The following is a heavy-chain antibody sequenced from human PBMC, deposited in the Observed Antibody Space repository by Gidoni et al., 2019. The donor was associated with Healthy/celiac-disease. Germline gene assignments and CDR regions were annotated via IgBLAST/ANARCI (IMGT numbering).Heavy chain of an antibody. Sequence: EVQLVESGGGLVQPGGSLRLSCAASGFTFSSYWMSWVRRAPGKGLEWVANIKQEGRGKCYGGSVMGRFTISRDNGKNSLYRQMNSLRAEDTAGYYCARGSMKPARPHESEWFRELPLDYWGQGTLVTVSS. CDR1: GFTFSSYW. V-gene: IGHV3-7*01. J-gene: IGHJ4*02. CDR3: ARGSMKPARPHESEWFRELPLDY. CDR2: IKQEGRGK. D-gene: IGHD3-10*01.